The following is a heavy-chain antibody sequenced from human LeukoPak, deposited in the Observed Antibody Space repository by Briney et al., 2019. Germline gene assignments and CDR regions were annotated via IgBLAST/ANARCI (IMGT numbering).Heavy chain of an antibody. CDR1: GGSISSSNW. J-gene: IGHJ4*02. D-gene: IGHD1-1*01. CDR2: IYYSGTT. Sequence: PSETLSLTCAVSGGSISSSNWWSWVRQPPGKGLEWIGFIYYSGTTKYNPSLKSRVTISVDTSKNQFSLKLSSVTAADTAVYYCAREGTDYWGQGTLVTVSS. V-gene: IGHV4-4*02. CDR3: AREGTDY.